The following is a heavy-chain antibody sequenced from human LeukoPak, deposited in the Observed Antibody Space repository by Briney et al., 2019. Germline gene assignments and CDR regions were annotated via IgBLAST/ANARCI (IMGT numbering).Heavy chain of an antibody. V-gene: IGHV3-23*01. CDR1: GFTFSTFA. CDR3: ARGHTAVTRHFDF. J-gene: IGHJ4*02. Sequence: GGSLRLSCAASGFTFSTFAMVWVRQPPGKGLEWVSSIFPSGGEIHYADSVRGRFTISRDNSKSTLSLQMNSLRAEDTAVYYCARGHTAVTRHFDFWGQGTLVTVSS. CDR2: IFPSGGEI. D-gene: IGHD4-17*01.